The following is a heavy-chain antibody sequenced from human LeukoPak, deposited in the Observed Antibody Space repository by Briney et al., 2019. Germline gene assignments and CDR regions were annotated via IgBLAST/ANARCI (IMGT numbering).Heavy chain of an antibody. J-gene: IGHJ4*02. CDR2: IYHSGST. CDR1: GGSISTYY. Sequence: PSETLSLTCTLSGGSISTYYWSWIRQPPGKGLEWIGYIYHSGSTNYNPSLKSRVTISVDTSKNQFSLKLSSVTAADTAVYYCARLGGSYYTYWGQGTLVTVSS. CDR3: ARLGGSYYTY. D-gene: IGHD1-26*01. V-gene: IGHV4-59*01.